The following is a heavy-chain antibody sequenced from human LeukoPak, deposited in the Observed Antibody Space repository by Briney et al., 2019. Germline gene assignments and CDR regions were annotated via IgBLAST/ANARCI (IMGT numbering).Heavy chain of an antibody. CDR1: GFTFRTYW. CDR3: ARAKPGGNWFDP. V-gene: IGHV3-74*01. Sequence: GGSLRLSCAASGFTFRTYWMHWVRHAPGKGLLWVSRINTDGSGTIYADSVKGRFTTSRDNANNTLYLQMSSLRAEDTALYYCARAKPGGNWFDPWGQGTLVTVSS. CDR2: INTDGSGT. J-gene: IGHJ5*02. D-gene: IGHD3-16*01.